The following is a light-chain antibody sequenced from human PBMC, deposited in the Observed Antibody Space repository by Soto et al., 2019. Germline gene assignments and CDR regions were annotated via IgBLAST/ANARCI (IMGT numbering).Light chain of an antibody. J-gene: IGKJ1*01. V-gene: IGKV3-20*01. CDR3: QQYGSSPWT. Sequence: EVVLTQSPGTLSLSPGERATLSCRASQSVSSSLAWYQQKPGQAPRLLIYDASSRATGIPDRFSGSGSGTDFTLTIRRLELEDFAVYYCQQYGSSPWTFGQGTKVEIK. CDR2: DAS. CDR1: QSVSSS.